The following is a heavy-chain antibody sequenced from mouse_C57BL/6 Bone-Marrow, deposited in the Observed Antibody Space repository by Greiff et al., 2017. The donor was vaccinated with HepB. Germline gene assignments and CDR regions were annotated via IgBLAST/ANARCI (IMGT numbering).Heavy chain of an antibody. CDR2: ISDGGSYT. J-gene: IGHJ1*03. CDR3: ARAGTGGYFDV. Sequence: EVQRVESGGGLVKPGGSLKLSCAASGFTFSSYAMSWVRQTPEKRLEWVATISDGGSYTYYPDNVKGRFTISRDNAKNNLYLQMSHLKSEDTAMYYCARAGTGGYFDVWGTGTTVTVSS. CDR1: GFTFSSYA. D-gene: IGHD4-1*01. V-gene: IGHV5-4*01.